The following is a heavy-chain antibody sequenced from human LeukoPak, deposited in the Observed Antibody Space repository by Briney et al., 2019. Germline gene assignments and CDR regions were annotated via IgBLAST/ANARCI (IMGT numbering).Heavy chain of an antibody. D-gene: IGHD2/OR15-2a*01. V-gene: IGHV4-34*01. CDR1: GGFLSGYY. Sequence: PSETLSLTCAVYGGFLSGYYWSWLRQPPGKGLEWIAEINHRESTNYNPSLKSRVTISVDTSKNQFSLKLSSVTAAVTAVYYCARGDSMFDPWGQGTLVTVSS. CDR3: ARGDSMFDP. CDR2: INHREST. J-gene: IGHJ5*02.